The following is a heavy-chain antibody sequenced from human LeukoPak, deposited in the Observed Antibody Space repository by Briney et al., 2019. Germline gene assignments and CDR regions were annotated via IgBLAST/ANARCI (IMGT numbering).Heavy chain of an antibody. CDR3: AKDRYYDSSRSNFDY. D-gene: IGHD3-22*01. CDR1: GFTFSSYA. V-gene: IGHV3-23*01. CDR2: NSGSGGST. J-gene: IGHJ4*02. Sequence: PGGSLRLSCAASGFTFSSYAMSWVRQAPGKGLEWVSANSGSGGSTYYADSVKGRFTISRDNSKNTLYLQMNSLRAEDTAVYYCAKDRYYDSSRSNFDYWGQGTLVTVSS.